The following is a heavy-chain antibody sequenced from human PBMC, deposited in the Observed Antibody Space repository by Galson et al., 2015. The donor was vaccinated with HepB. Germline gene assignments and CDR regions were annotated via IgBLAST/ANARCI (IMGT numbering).Heavy chain of an antibody. V-gene: IGHV5-10-1*01. CDR2: IDPDDSHT. J-gene: IGHJ4*02. D-gene: IGHD1-1*01. CDR3: ARLPDRFGGSDWDEAY. Sequence: QSGAEVKKPGESLKISCQGSGFKFTNYWISWVRQMPGNGLEWMGRIDPDDSHTTYSLSFQGHVTFSVDKSINTAYLHLNSLKVSDSGTYYWARLPDRFGGSDWDEAYWGQGTLVIVSS. CDR1: GFKFTNYW.